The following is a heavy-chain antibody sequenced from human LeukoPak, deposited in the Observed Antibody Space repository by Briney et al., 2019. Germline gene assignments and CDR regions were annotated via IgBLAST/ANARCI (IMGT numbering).Heavy chain of an antibody. CDR2: IYYSGGT. CDR3: ATTGATSPSSASWFNIEY. D-gene: IGHD6-13*01. V-gene: IGHV4-59*08. J-gene: IGHJ4*02. Sequence: KTSETLSLTSTVSGGSVTSYYSNCVRPPPGRGLEWIGYIYYSGGTNYNPSLESRVTISLDTAKNPFTLKRRSVTAEDTPVYYCATTGATSPSSASWFNIEYWGQGTLVPVSS. CDR1: GGSVTSYY.